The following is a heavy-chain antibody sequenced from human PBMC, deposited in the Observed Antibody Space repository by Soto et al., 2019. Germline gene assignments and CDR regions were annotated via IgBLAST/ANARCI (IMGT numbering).Heavy chain of an antibody. CDR1: GFTFSSYA. CDR2: ISGSGGST. Sequence: PGGSLRLSCAASGFTFSSYAMSWVRQAPGKGLEWVSAISGSGGSTYYADSVKGRFTISRDNSKNTLYLQMNSLRAEDTAVYYCAKARTLEMATIGAFDIWGQGTMVTVSS. CDR3: AKARTLEMATIGAFDI. D-gene: IGHD5-12*01. V-gene: IGHV3-23*01. J-gene: IGHJ3*02.